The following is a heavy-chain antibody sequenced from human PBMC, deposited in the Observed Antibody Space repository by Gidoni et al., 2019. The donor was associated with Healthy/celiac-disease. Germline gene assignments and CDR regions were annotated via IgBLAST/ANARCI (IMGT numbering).Heavy chain of an antibody. CDR2: ISGSGGST. CDR1: GFTFSRYA. Sequence: EVQLLESGGGLVQPGGSLRLSCAASGFTFSRYALSWVRQAPGKGLEWVSDISGSGGSTYYADSVKGRFTISRDNSKNTLYLQMNSLRAEDTAVYYCAKRGKESYYDSSGYYYPFDYWGQGTLVTVSS. V-gene: IGHV3-23*01. CDR3: AKRGKESYYDSSGYYYPFDY. J-gene: IGHJ4*02. D-gene: IGHD3-22*01.